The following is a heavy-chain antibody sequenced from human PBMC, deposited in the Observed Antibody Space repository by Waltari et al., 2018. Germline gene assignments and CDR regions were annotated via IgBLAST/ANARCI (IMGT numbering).Heavy chain of an antibody. CDR1: GGSISSGSYY. J-gene: IGHJ3*02. Sequence: QVQLQESGPGLVKPSQTLSLTCTVSGGSISSGSYYWSWIRQPAGKGLEWIGRIYTSGGTNYTPSLKSRVTISVDTAKNQFSLKLSSVTAADTAVYYCAREEDCSGGSCYLEGAFDIWGQGTMVTVSS. CDR2: IYTSGGT. V-gene: IGHV4-61*02. D-gene: IGHD2-15*01. CDR3: AREEDCSGGSCYLEGAFDI.